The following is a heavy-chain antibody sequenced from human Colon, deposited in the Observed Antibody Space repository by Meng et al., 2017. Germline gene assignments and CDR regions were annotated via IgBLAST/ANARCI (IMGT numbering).Heavy chain of an antibody. CDR3: ARGSGGWRSYYFDY. Sequence: QVHLQQWGAGLLKPSETLSLTCAVYGGSFSGYYWSWIRQPPGKGLEWIGEINHSGSTNYNPSLKSRVTISVDTSKNQFSLKLSSVTAADTAVYYCARGSGGWRSYYFDYWGQGTLVTVSS. J-gene: IGHJ4*02. V-gene: IGHV4-34*01. CDR1: GGSFSGYY. D-gene: IGHD3-16*01. CDR2: INHSGST.